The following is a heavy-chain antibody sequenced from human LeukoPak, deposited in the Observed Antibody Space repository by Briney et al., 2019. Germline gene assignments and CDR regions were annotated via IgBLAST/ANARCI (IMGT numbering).Heavy chain of an antibody. Sequence: PETLSLTCAVYGGSFSGYYWSWIRQPPGKGLEWIGEINHSGSTNYNPSLKSRVTISVDTSKNQFSLKLSSVTAAGTAVYYCARGSGRITMVRGVIIPGYFQHWGQGTLVTVSS. CDR1: GGSFSGYY. CDR3: ARGSGRITMVRGVIIPGYFQH. CDR2: INHSGST. D-gene: IGHD3-10*01. J-gene: IGHJ1*01. V-gene: IGHV4-34*01.